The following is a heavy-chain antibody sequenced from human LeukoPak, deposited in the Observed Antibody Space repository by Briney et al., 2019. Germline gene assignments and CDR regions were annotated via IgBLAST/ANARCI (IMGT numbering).Heavy chain of an antibody. CDR1: GFTFRSYN. Sequence: PGGSLRLSCAASGFTFRSYNMNWVRQAPGKGLEWVSYISRGSSTIYYADSVKGRFTMSRDNVKNSLYLQMNSLRDDDTAVYYCVRAAGLGRDAFDIWGQGTMVTVSS. CDR3: VRAAGLGRDAFDI. D-gene: IGHD6-13*01. J-gene: IGHJ3*02. CDR2: ISRGSSTI. V-gene: IGHV3-48*02.